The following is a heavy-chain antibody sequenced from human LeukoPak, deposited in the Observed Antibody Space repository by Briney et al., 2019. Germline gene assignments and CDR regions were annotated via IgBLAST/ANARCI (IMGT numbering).Heavy chain of an antibody. V-gene: IGHV1-2*02. CDR1: GYTFTGYY. J-gene: IGHJ6*02. Sequence: GASVKVSCKTSGYTFTGYYMHWVRQAPGQGLEWMGWINPNSDGTNYAQKFQGRVTMTRDTSISTAYMELSRLRSDDTAVYYCARGHYYYGMDVWGQGTTVTVSS. CDR3: ARGHYYYGMDV. CDR2: INPNSDGT.